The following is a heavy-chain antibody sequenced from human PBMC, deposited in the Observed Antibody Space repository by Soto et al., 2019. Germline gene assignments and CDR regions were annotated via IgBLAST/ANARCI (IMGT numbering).Heavy chain of an antibody. V-gene: IGHV3-7*01. D-gene: IGHD4-4*01. Sequence: GGSLRLSCAASEFTFDKYYMTWVRQAPGKGPEWVANIKPDGSEQYYVDSVKGRFTISRDNANNSLYLQMNSLRAEDTAVYFCARGNRNYYYGFDVWGQGTTVTVSS. J-gene: IGHJ6*02. CDR1: EFTFDKYY. CDR2: IKPDGSEQ. CDR3: ARGNRNYYYGFDV.